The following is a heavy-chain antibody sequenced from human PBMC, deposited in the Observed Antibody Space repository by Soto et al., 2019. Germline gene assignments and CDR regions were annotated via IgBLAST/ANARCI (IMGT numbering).Heavy chain of an antibody. J-gene: IGHJ6*02. CDR2: IFSNDEK. Sequence: QVTLKESGPVLVKPTETLTLTCTVSGFSLTNTRMGVSWIRQPPGKALEWLAHIFSNDEKSYSTSLKSRLTISKDTSKSQVVLTMTNMDPVDTATYDCARMWDRGEHYYYYGRDVWGQGTTVTVSS. D-gene: IGHD3-16*01. CDR3: ARMWDRGEHYYYYGRDV. CDR1: GFSLTNTRMG. V-gene: IGHV2-26*01.